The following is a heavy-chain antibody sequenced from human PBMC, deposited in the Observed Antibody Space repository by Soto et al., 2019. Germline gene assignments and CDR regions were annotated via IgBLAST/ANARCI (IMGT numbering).Heavy chain of an antibody. V-gene: IGHV3-23*01. CDR2: ISGGGGTT. J-gene: IGHJ6*02. D-gene: IGHD3-10*01. Sequence: EVQLLESGGGLGQPGGSLRLSCAASGFTFSSYAMSWVRQAPGKGLEWVSTISGGGGTTYHADSVKGRFTISRDNSKNPLYLQMNSLRAEETAVYYFPKDEVALLRFGGGDVWGQGTTVTVSS. CDR3: PKDEVALLRFGGGDV. CDR1: GFTFSSYA.